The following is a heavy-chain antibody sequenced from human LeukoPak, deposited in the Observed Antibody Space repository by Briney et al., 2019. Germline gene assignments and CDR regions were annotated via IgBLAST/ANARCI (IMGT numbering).Heavy chain of an antibody. CDR3: ARGSIAARNDAFDI. J-gene: IGHJ3*02. V-gene: IGHV4-59*01. CDR1: GGSISSYY. Sequence: PSETLSLTCTVSGGSISSYYWNWIRKPPGRGLEWIGYIYYSGSTNYNPSLKSRVTISVDTSKNQFSLELSFVTAADTAVYYCARGSIAARNDAFDIWGQGTMVTVSS. D-gene: IGHD6-6*01. CDR2: IYYSGST.